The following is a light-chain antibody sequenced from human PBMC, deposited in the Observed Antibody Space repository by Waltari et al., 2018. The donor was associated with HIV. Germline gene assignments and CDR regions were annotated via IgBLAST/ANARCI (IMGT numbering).Light chain of an antibody. CDR2: QDT. CDR1: KLGDKY. V-gene: IGLV3-1*01. J-gene: IGLJ2*01. CDR3: QAFDSSTVV. Sequence: SYELTQLPSVSVSPGQTARITCSGDKLGDKYACWYQQRPGKSPVLVIYQDTKRPSGIPERFSGSNSGNTATLTISGTQAMDEADYYCQAFDSSTVVFGGGTKLTVL.